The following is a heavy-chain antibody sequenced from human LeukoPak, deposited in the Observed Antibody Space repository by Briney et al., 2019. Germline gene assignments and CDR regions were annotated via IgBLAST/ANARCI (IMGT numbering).Heavy chain of an antibody. CDR2: IIPIFGTA. CDR1: GGTFSSYA. Sequence: SVKVSCKASGGTFSSYAISWVRQAPGQGLEWMGGIIPIFGTANYAQKFQGRVTITTDESTSTAYMELSSPRSEDTAVYYCARDNTLVVDPWGQGTLVTVSS. J-gene: IGHJ5*02. CDR3: ARDNTLVVDP. D-gene: IGHD3-22*01. V-gene: IGHV1-69*05.